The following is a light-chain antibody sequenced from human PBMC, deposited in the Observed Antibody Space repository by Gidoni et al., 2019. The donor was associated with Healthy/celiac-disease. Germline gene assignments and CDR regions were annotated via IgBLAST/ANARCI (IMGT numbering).Light chain of an antibody. CDR2: RNN. J-gene: IGLJ1*01. Sequence: VLTQPPSTSGAPGQRGTISCSGSSSNIGSNYVYWYQQLPGTAPKLLIYRNNQRPSGVPDRFSGSKSGTSASLAISGLRSEDEADYYCAAWDDSLSGLYVFGTGTKVTVL. V-gene: IGLV1-47*01. CDR3: AAWDDSLSGLYV. CDR1: SSNIGSNY.